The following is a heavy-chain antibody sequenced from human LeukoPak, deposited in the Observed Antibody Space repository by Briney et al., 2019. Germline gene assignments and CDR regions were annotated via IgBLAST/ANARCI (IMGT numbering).Heavy chain of an antibody. CDR2: IYSTGIT. J-gene: IGHJ5*02. V-gene: IGHV4-59*01. CDR3: ARAGHYDILTGFCNGFVWFDN. D-gene: IGHD3-9*01. CDR1: GGSISGYY. Sequence: PSETLSVTCTVSGGSISGYYWSWIRQPPGKGLELIGYIYSTGITDYNPSLTSRVTISVDTSKNQFSLKLSSVTAADTAVYYCARAGHYDILTGFCNGFVWFDNWGQGTLVTVSS.